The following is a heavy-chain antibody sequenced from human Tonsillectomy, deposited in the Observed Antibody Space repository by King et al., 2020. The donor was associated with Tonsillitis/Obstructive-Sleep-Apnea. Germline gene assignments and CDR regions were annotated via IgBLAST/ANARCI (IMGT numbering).Heavy chain of an antibody. D-gene: IGHD2-8*02. CDR2: INHSGST. Sequence: VQLQQWGAGLLKPSETRSLTCAVYGGSFSGYYWSWIRQPPGKGLEWIGEINHSGSTNYNPSLKSRVTISVDTSKNQFSLKLNSVTAADTAVYYCARATSLVPSESHYYYYMDVWGKGTTVTVSS. CDR1: GGSFSGYY. CDR3: ARATSLVPSESHYYYYMDV. V-gene: IGHV4-34*01. J-gene: IGHJ6*03.